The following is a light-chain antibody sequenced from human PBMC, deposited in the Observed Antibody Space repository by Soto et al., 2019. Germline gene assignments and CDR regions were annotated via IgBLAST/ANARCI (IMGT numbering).Light chain of an antibody. CDR3: CSYAGSSTLLYV. J-gene: IGLJ1*01. Sequence: QSALTQPASVSGSPGQSITISCTGTSRDVGSYNLVSWYQQHPGKAPKLMIYEVSKRPSGVSNRFSGSKSGNTASLTISGLQAEDEADYYCCSYAGSSTLLYVFGTGTKVTVL. CDR1: SRDVGSYNL. V-gene: IGLV2-23*02. CDR2: EVS.